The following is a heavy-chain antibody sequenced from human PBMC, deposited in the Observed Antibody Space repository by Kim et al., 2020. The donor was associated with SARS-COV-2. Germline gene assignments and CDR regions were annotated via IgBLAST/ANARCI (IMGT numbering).Heavy chain of an antibody. J-gene: IGHJ4*02. CDR3: AKGTSGLEQPPDY. CDR2: ISGSGGHT. V-gene: IGHV3-23*01. D-gene: IGHD1-1*01. CDR1: GFAFSNYA. Sequence: GGSLRLSCGASGFAFSNYAMNWVRQAPGKGLEWVSGISGSGGHTYYADSMRGRFTISRDNSKNTLFLQMNSLRAEDTAIYFCAKGTSGLEQPPDYWGQG.